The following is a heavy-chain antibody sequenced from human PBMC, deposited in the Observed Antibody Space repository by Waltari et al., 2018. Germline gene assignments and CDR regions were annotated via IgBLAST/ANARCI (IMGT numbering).Heavy chain of an antibody. CDR3: ARGRRGTGAENFDY. CDR2: TNDSGTT. V-gene: IGHV4-34*01. CDR1: GGSFSGYY. J-gene: IGHJ4*02. Sequence: QVQLQQVCAGLLKPSETLSLTFAVYGGSFSGYYWSWIRPHPGKGLRWIRETNDSGTTNDQPSHDSRVTISVATSKNVYSLKRSSVTAAATAEYYCARGRRGTGAENFDYWGQGTLVTVSS.